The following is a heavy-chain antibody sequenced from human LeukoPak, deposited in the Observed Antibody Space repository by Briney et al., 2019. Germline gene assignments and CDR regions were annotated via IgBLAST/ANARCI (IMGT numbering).Heavy chain of an antibody. J-gene: IGHJ6*02. CDR2: ISYDGSIK. CDR1: GFTFSSYA. CDR3: ARAGYSSSWYSYYYYGMDV. D-gene: IGHD6-13*01. V-gene: IGHV3-30*04. Sequence: GGSLRLSCAASGFTFSSYAMHWVRQAPGKGLEWVAVISYDGSIKYYADSVKGRFTISRDNSKNTLYLQMNSLRAEDTAVYYCARAGYSSSWYSYYYYGMDVWGQGTTVTVSS.